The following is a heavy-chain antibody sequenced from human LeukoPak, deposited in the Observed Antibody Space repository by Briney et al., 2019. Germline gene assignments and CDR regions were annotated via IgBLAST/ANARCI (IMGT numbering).Heavy chain of an antibody. V-gene: IGHV4-38-2*01. CDR1: GYSISSGYY. Sequence: SETLSLTCAVSGYSISSGYYWGWIRQTPGKGLEWIGYIYHSGRTDYNPSLKSRVTISVDTSKNQFSLKLSSVTAADTAVYYCARVGAVLLWFGEYFDYWGQGTLVTVSS. J-gene: IGHJ4*02. CDR3: ARVGAVLLWFGEYFDY. D-gene: IGHD3-10*01. CDR2: IYHSGRT.